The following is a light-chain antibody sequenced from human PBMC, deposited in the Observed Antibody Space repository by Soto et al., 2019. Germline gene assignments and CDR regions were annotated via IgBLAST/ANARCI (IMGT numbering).Light chain of an antibody. CDR1: QSVSGW. CDR3: QQYETFSGT. J-gene: IGKJ1*01. CDR2: DAS. V-gene: IGKV1-5*01. Sequence: DIQMTQSPFTLAAPVEDPFTVTSRGRQLVRASQSVSGWLAWYQQKPGEAPKLLIYDASALPRGVPSWFSGSGSGTKFTLTIASLQHDDFATYYCQQYETFSGTFGPGTKVDIK.